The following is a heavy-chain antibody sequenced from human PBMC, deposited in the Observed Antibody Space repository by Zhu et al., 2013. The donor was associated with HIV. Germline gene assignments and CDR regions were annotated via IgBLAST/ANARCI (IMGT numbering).Heavy chain of an antibody. Sequence: QVQLVQSGAEVKKPGSSVKVSCKAPGGTFRRYGVGWVRQAPGQGLEWMGGIIPIYGTTSYAQKLQGRLTITADKYTTTVYMQLSRLKSEDTAIYFCARDVGRDDYDTNWFDSWGQGTLVIVSS. CDR2: IIPIYGTT. CDR1: GGTFRRYG. D-gene: IGHD3-16*01. J-gene: IGHJ5*01. V-gene: IGHV1-69*06. CDR3: ARDVGRDDYDTNWFDS.